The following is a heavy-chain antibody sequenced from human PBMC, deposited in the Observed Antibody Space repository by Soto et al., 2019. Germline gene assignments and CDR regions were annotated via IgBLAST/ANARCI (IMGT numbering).Heavy chain of an antibody. V-gene: IGHV3-21*06. J-gene: IGHJ4*02. D-gene: IGHD4-17*01. CDR1: GFTFNAYT. CDR3: ASAVTMGWSPQGY. Sequence: GGSLRLSCILSGFTFNAYTMNWVRQAPGKGLEWVSSISSSSTYIYYADSVKGRFTISRDNTNNSLYLQMNSLTTDDTGLYYCASAVTMGWSPQGYWGQGTPVTVS. CDR2: ISSSSTYI.